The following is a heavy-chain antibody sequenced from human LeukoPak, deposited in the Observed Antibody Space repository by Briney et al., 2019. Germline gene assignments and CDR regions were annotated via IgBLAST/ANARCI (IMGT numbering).Heavy chain of an antibody. J-gene: IGHJ4*02. CDR3: ATYGGGQGGRGY. V-gene: IGHV4-59*08. Sequence: SETLSLTCTVSGRSFSGYHWSWIRQPPGKGLEWIGFINHDGSANYSPSLNGRVTISLDTSKNQFSLILSSVTAADTAVYFCATYGGGQGGRGYWGQGTLVTVFS. D-gene: IGHD6-19*01. CDR2: INHDGSA. CDR1: GRSFSGYH.